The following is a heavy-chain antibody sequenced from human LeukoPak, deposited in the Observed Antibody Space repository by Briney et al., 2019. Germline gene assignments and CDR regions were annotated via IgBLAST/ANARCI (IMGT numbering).Heavy chain of an antibody. V-gene: IGHV4-39*07. CDR3: ARGRGTTVTPAYYFDY. CDR1: GGSISSRPYH. J-gene: IGHJ4*02. D-gene: IGHD4-17*01. CDR2: LYYSGST. Sequence: SETLSLTCTVSGGSISSRPYHWGWIRQSPGKGLECIGSLYYSGSTYYNPSLKSRVTISVDTSKNQFSLKLSSVTAADTAVYYCARGRGTTVTPAYYFDYWGQGTLVTVSS.